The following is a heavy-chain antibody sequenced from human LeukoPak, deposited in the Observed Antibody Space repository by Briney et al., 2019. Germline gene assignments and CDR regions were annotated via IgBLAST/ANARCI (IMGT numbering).Heavy chain of an antibody. D-gene: IGHD4-17*01. J-gene: IGHJ4*02. CDR2: ISSSSSYI. Sequence: GGSLRLSCAASGFTFSSYSMNWVRQAPGKGLEWVSSISSSSSYIYYADSVKGRFTISRDNAKNSLYLQMNSQRAEDTAVYYCARDMTVTTGLWGRGTLVTVSS. V-gene: IGHV3-21*01. CDR1: GFTFSSYS. CDR3: ARDMTVTTGL.